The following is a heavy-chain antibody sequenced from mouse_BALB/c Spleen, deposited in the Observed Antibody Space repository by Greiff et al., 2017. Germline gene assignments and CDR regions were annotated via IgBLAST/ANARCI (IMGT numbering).Heavy chain of an antibody. CDR3: ARRGQLGLQVDY. Sequence: LEWVAYISSGSSTIYYADTVKGRFTISRDNPKNTLFLQMTSLRSEDTAMYYCARRGQLGLQVDYWGQGTTLTVSS. V-gene: IGHV5-17*02. CDR2: ISSGSSTI. J-gene: IGHJ2*01. D-gene: IGHD3-1*01.